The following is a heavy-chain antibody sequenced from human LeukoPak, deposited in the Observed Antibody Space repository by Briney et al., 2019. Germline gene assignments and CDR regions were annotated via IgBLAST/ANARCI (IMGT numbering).Heavy chain of an antibody. J-gene: IGHJ4*02. V-gene: IGHV4-30-4*08. CDR3: ARYNPYYFDY. Sequence: ASETLSLTCTVSGVSISSGDYYWSCIRQPPGKGLEWIGYIYSSGSTYYNPSLKSRLTISADTSKNQFSLKLSSVTAADTAVYYCARYNPYYFDYWGQGTLVTVSS. D-gene: IGHD1-1*01. CDR1: GVSISSGDYY. CDR2: IYSSGST.